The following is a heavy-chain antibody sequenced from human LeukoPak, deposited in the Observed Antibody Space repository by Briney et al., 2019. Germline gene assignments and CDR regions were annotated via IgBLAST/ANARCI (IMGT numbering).Heavy chain of an antibody. CDR1: GFTFSSYV. J-gene: IGHJ3*02. V-gene: IGHV3-30*04. D-gene: IGHD1-26*01. Sequence: PGGSLRLSCAASGFTFSSYVMHWVRQAPGKGLEWVAIISYDGSNEYYADSVKGRFTISRDNSKNTLYLQMNSLRAEDTAVYYCAREGSVGATQHDAFDIWGQGTMVTVSS. CDR2: ISYDGSNE. CDR3: AREGSVGATQHDAFDI.